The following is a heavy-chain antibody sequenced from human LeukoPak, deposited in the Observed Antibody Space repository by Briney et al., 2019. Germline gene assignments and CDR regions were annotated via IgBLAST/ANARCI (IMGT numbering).Heavy chain of an antibody. CDR3: ATYDSSGSALDAFDV. D-gene: IGHD3-22*01. J-gene: IGHJ3*01. V-gene: IGHV1-8*01. CDR1: GYTFTSYD. CDR2: MNPNSGNT. Sequence: ASVKVSCKASGYTFTSYDTNWVRQAPGQGLEWMGWMNPNSGNTGYAQKFQGRVTMTRNTSISTAYMELSSLRSEDTAVYYCATYDSSGSALDAFDVWGQGTMVTVSS.